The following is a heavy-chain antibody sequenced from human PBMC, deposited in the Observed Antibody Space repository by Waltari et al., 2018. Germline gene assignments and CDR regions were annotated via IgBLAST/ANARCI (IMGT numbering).Heavy chain of an antibody. V-gene: IGHV1-46*01. J-gene: IGHJ4*02. CDR3: ARRGGESNGWYRADD. D-gene: IGHD3-10*01. CDR1: GYTFTSYY. CDR2: INPSGGIK. Sequence: QVQLVQSGAEVKKPGASVKVSCKASGYTFTSYYMHWVRQAPGQGLEWVGIINPSGGIKGYAQKFQGRVAMSRDGATSRFEMEVSSLGGEDTAVYDGARRGGESNGWYRADDWGQGTLVNGSS.